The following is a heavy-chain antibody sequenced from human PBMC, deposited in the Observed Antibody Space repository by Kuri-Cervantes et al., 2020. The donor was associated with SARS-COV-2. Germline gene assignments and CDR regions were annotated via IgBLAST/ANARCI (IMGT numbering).Heavy chain of an antibody. CDR1: GFTVSSYA. D-gene: IGHD3-16*01. CDR2: SSSIGGST. J-gene: IGHJ6*03. CDR3: ARMGEPYYMDF. Sequence: GESLKISCAASGFTVSSYALHWVRKAPGKGLEYVSASSSIGGSTYYSNSVKGRFTISRDNSTNTLYLHMGSLRAEDMAVYYCARMGEPYYMDFWGKGTTVTVSS. V-gene: IGHV3-64*01.